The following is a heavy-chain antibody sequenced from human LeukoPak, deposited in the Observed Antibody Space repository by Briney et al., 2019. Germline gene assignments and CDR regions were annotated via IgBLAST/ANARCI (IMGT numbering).Heavy chain of an antibody. Sequence: ESSETLSLTCAVYGGSFSGYYWSWFRQPPGKGLEWIGEINHSGSTNYNPSPNSRLTISVDTSKNKFSLMLLSVTAADTAVYYCARGRDWRGIVVVPAAIGRWFDPWGQGTLVTVSS. D-gene: IGHD2-2*02. V-gene: IGHV4-34*01. CDR2: INHSGST. CDR1: GGSFSGYY. CDR3: ARGRDWRGIVVVPAAIGRWFDP. J-gene: IGHJ5*02.